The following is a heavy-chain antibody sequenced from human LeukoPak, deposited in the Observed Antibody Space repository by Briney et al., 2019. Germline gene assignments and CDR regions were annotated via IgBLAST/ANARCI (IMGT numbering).Heavy chain of an antibody. CDR1: GGTFSSYA. V-gene: IGHV7-4-1*02. J-gene: IGHJ4*02. CDR2: ITTDTGNP. Sequence: ASVKVSCKASGGTFSSYAISWVRQAPGQGLEWMGWITTDTGNPTYAQGFTGRFVFSLDTPVSTTYLQISGLESEDTAVYYCARGSQYSFDSWGQGTLVTVSS. CDR3: ARGSQYSFDS. D-gene: IGHD5-18*01.